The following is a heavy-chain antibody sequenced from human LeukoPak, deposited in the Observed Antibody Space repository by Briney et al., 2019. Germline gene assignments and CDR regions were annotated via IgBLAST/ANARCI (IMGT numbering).Heavy chain of an antibody. CDR3: AKKPSSGYYYIDY. V-gene: IGHV3-23*01. D-gene: IGHD3-22*01. J-gene: IGHJ4*02. Sequence: GGSLRLSCAASGFTFSSYWMHWVRQAPGKGLEWVSTISDSGGGTYYADSVKGRFTISRDNSKNTLYLQMNSLRAEDTAVYCCAKKPSSGYYYIDYWGQGTLVTVSS. CDR2: ISDSGGGT. CDR1: GFTFSSYW.